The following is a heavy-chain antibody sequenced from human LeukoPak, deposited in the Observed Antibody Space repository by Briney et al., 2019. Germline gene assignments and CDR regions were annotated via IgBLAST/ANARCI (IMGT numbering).Heavy chain of an antibody. V-gene: IGHV3-21*01. CDR2: ISSSSSYI. J-gene: IGHJ4*02. D-gene: IGHD3-3*01. CDR1: GFTFSSYS. Sequence: GGSLRLSCAASGFTFSSYSMTWVRQAPGKGLEWVSSISSSSSYIYYADSVKGRFTISRDNAKNSLYLQMNSLRAEDTAVYYCARDKDDFWSGYYDYWGQGTLVTVSS. CDR3: ARDKDDFWSGYYDY.